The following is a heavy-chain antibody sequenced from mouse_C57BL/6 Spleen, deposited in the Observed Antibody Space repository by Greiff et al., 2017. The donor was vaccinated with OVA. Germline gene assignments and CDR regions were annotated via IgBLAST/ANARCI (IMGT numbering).Heavy chain of an antibody. CDR2: IDPEDGET. CDR1: GFNIKDYY. CDR3: ALLRYWYFDV. D-gene: IGHD1-1*01. J-gene: IGHJ1*03. Sequence: VQLQQSGAELVKPGASVKLSCTASGFNIKDYYMHWVKQRTEQGLEWIGRIDPEDGETKYAPKFQGKATLTADTSSNTAYLQLSSLTSEDTAVYYCALLRYWYFDVWGTGTTVTVSS. V-gene: IGHV14-2*01.